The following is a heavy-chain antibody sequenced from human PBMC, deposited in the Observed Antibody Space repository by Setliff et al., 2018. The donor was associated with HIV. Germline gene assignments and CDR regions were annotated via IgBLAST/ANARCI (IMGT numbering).Heavy chain of an antibody. CDR3: ARERSLITNRRYFDS. J-gene: IGHJ4*02. CDR1: GGSISSSHDF. D-gene: IGHD3-16*01. V-gene: IGHV4-39*07. CDR2: ISYGGIT. Sequence: SETLSLTCTVSGGSISSSHDFWNWIRQPPGKGLEWIGAISYGGITYYNPSLTSRVTISVDTSKNQFSLKVSSVTAADTAVYYCARERSLITNRRYFDSWGQGTLVTVSS.